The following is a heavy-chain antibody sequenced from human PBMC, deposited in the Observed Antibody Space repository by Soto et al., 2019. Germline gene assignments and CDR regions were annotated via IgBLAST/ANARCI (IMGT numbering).Heavy chain of an antibody. CDR2: IYYSGST. CDR3: GRRGNHDSGSYYEDWVDP. Sequence: SETLSLTCTVSGGSIISYSWSWIRQPPGKGLVWIGYIYYSGSTNYNPSLKSRVTISVDTSKNQFSLKLSSVTAADTAVYYCGRRGNHDSGSYYEDWVDPWGQGTLVTVSS. CDR1: GGSIISYS. D-gene: IGHD3-10*01. J-gene: IGHJ5*02. V-gene: IGHV4-59*08.